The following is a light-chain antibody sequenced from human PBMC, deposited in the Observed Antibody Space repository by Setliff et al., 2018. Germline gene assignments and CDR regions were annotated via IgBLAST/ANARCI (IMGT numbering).Light chain of an antibody. CDR1: SSNIGGGYD. J-gene: IGLJ2*01. CDR2: DNS. V-gene: IGLV1-40*01. Sequence: QSALTQPPSVSGAPGQRVTISCTGSSSNIGGGYDVHWYQQLPGITPKLLIYDNSSRPSGVPDRFSGSNSGTAATLAITGLQAEDEADYYCQSYDSSLSGVVFGGGTKVTVL. CDR3: QSYDSSLSGVV.